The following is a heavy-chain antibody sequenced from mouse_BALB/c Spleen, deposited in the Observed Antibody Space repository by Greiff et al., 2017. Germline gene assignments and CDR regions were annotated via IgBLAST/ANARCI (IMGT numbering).Heavy chain of an antibody. J-gene: IGHJ2*01. CDR2: ISYSGST. CDR1: GYSITSDYA. D-gene: IGHD1-1*01. V-gene: IGHV3-2*02. CDR3: ARYDGSSLDY. Sequence: EVQLVESGPGLVKPSQSLSLTCTVTGYSITSDYAWNWIRQFPGNKLEWMGYISYSGSTSYNPSLKSRISITRDTSKNQFFLQLNSVTTEDTATYYCARYDGSSLDYWGQGTTLTVSS.